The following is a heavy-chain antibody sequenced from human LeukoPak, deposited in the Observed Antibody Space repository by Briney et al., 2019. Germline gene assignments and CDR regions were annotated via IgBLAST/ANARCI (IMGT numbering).Heavy chain of an antibody. CDR1: GFTFSSYS. CDR3: ARARFSVYAEYFQH. Sequence: GGSLRLSCAASGFTFSSYSMNWVCQAPGKGLEWVSSISSSSSYIYYADSVKGRFTISRDNAKNSLYLQMNSLRAEDTAVYYCARARFSVYAEYFQHWGQGTLVTVSS. D-gene: IGHD3-10*01. V-gene: IGHV3-21*01. J-gene: IGHJ1*01. CDR2: ISSSSSYI.